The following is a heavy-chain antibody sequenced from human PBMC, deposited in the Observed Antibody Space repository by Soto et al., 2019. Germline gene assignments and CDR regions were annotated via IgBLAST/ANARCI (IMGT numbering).Heavy chain of an antibody. Sequence: TLSLTCSVSGDSISSADYFWTWIRQSPGKALEWLALIYWDDDKRYSPSLKSRLTITKDTSKNQVVLTMTNMDPVDTATYYCAHRPRRYCSSTSCYSGDYFDYWGQGTLVTVSS. CDR3: AHRPRRYCSSTSCYSGDYFDY. J-gene: IGHJ4*02. CDR1: GDSISSADY. CDR2: IYWDDDK. V-gene: IGHV2-5*02. D-gene: IGHD2-2*02.